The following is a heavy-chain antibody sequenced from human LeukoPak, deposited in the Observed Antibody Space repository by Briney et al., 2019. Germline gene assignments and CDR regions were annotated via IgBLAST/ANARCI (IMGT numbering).Heavy chain of an antibody. Sequence: SQTLSLTCTVSGGSVRSGGYYWNWPRKHPGKGLEWIGYLDYSGSTNYNPSLKSRISISTDTSKNQISLKLTSLTAADTAECYCSTQGYGYYNDSFDMWGQGTLVIVSS. D-gene: IGHD3-22*01. J-gene: IGHJ3*02. V-gene: IGHV4-31*03. CDR3: STQGYGYYNDSFDM. CDR2: LDYSGST. CDR1: GGSVRSGGYY.